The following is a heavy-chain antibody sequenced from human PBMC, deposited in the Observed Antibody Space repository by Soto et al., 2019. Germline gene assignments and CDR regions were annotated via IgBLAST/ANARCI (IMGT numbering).Heavy chain of an antibody. D-gene: IGHD2-15*01. CDR1: GFTFDNYA. CDR3: AKDVFVVVAATGAFDI. CDR2: ISWNSGSI. Sequence: EVQLVESGGGLVQPGRSLRLSCAASGFTFDNYAMHWVRQAPGKGLEWVSGISWNSGSIGYADSVKGRFTISRDNAKNSLYLQMNSLRAEDTALYYCAKDVFVVVAATGAFDIWGQGTMVTVSS. V-gene: IGHV3-9*01. J-gene: IGHJ3*02.